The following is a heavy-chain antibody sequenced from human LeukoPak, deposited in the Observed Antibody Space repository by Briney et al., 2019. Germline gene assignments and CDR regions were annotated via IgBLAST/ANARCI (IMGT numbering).Heavy chain of an antibody. J-gene: IGHJ6*03. CDR1: GGTFSSYA. V-gene: IGHV1-69*05. CDR3: ARVNYYYYYMDV. Sequence: SVKVSCKACGGTFSSYAISWVRQAPGRGLEWMGGIIPIFGTANYAQKFQGRVTITTDESTSTAYMELSSLRSEDTAVYYCARVNYYYYYMDVWGKGTTVTVSS. CDR2: IIPIFGTA.